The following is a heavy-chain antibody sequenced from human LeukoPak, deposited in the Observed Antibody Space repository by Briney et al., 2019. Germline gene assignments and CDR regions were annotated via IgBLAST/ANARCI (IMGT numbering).Heavy chain of an antibody. CDR3: ARALLWFGELSHYYYYGMDV. CDR2: VYSSGNT. CDR1: GGSISGYY. Sequence: SETLSLTCTVSGGSISGYYCSWVRQPPGKEMEWIGYVYSSGNTNYNPSLKSRVTLSVDTSKNQFSLKLSSVTAADTAVYYCARALLWFGELSHYYYYGMDVWGQGTTVTVSS. V-gene: IGHV4-59*08. D-gene: IGHD3-10*01. J-gene: IGHJ6*02.